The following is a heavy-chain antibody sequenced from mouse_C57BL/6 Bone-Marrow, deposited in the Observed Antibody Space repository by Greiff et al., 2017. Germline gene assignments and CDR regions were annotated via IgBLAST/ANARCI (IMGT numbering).Heavy chain of an antibody. CDR1: GYTFTSYW. J-gene: IGHJ4*01. CDR2: IDPKSGGT. Sequence: QVQLQQPGAELVKPGASVKLSCKASGYTFTSYWMHWVKQRPGRGLEWIGRIDPKSGGTKYNEKFKSKATLTGDKPPSTAFMQLSSLTSGDSAVYYCSRWAGCYAMDYWVQGTSVTDS. D-gene: IGHD3-3*01. CDR3: SRWAGCYAMDY. V-gene: IGHV1-72*01.